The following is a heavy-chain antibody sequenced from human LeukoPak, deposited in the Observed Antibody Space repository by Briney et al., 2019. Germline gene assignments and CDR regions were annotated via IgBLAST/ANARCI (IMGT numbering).Heavy chain of an antibody. CDR2: IIPILGIA. V-gene: IGHV1-69*10. D-gene: IGHD6-19*01. J-gene: IGHJ6*02. CDR3: AREEKGSGWDTAGFTYYYGMDV. Sequence: GASVSVSCTASGGTFSSYAISWVRQAPGQGLEWMGGIIPILGIAKYAQKFQGRVTITADNSTSTAYMEPSSLRSEDTAGYYCAREEKGSGWDTAGFTYYYGMDVWGQGTTVTVS. CDR1: GGTFSSYA.